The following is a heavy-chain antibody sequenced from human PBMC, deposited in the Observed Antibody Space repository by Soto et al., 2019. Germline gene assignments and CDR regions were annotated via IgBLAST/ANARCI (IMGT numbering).Heavy chain of an antibody. Sequence: PSETLSLTCTVSGGSITSSNYHWGWSRQPPGKGLEWIGTIYYSGNTYYNPSLKSRVTMSMDASKNQFSLTLSSVAVADTAVYYCGRDGVGATPLGWFDPWGQGSLVTVSS. CDR3: GRDGVGATPLGWFDP. V-gene: IGHV4-39*01. J-gene: IGHJ5*02. D-gene: IGHD1-26*01. CDR2: IYYSGNT. CDR1: GGSITSSNYH.